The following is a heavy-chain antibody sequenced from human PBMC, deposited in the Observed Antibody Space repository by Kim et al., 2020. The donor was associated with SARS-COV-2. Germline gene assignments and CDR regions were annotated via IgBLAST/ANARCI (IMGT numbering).Heavy chain of an antibody. Sequence: STYYNQSLKSRVTISVDTSKHQVSLKRSSGTAADTAVYYCAREGGYLINWGQGTLVTVSS. D-gene: IGHD5-18*01. CDR2: ST. J-gene: IGHJ4*02. CDR3: AREGGYLIN. V-gene: IGHV4-31*02.